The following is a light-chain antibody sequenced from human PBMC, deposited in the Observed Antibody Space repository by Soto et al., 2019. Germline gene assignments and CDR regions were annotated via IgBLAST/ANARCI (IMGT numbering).Light chain of an antibody. J-gene: IGLJ2*01. CDR3: QSYDSSIVV. V-gene: IGLV6-57*02. CDR2: EDN. CDR1: SGSIASNY. Sequence: NFMLTQPHSVSESPGKTVTISCTGSSGSIASNYVQWYQQRPGSAPTTVIYEDNPRPSGVPDRVSGSIDSSSNSASLTISGLKTEDEADYYCQSYDSSIVVFGGGTKVTVL.